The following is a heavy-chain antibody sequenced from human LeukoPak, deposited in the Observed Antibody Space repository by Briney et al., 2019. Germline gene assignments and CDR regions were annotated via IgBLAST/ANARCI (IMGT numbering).Heavy chain of an antibody. CDR3: ARHSGNFDY. V-gene: IGHV4-59*01. Sequence: SETLSLTCTVSGGSISSYYWSWIRQPPGKGLEWIGYMYYSGSTNYNPSLKSRVTISIDTSKNQFSLKLSSVTAADTAVYYCARHSGNFDYWGQGTLVTVSS. D-gene: IGHD5-12*01. CDR2: MYYSGST. CDR1: GGSISSYY. J-gene: IGHJ4*02.